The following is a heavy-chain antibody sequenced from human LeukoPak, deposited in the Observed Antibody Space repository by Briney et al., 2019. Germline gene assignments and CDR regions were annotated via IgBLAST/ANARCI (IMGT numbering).Heavy chain of an antibody. Sequence: KASETLSLTCTVSGGSISSYYWSWIRQPPGKGLEWIGYIYYSGSTNYNPSLKSRVTISVDTSKNQFSLELSSVTAADTAVYYCARGYNIVVVPAAMWGYWGQGTLVTVSS. CDR1: GGSISSYY. CDR2: IYYSGST. CDR3: ARGYNIVVVPAAMWGY. D-gene: IGHD2-2*01. J-gene: IGHJ4*02. V-gene: IGHV4-59*01.